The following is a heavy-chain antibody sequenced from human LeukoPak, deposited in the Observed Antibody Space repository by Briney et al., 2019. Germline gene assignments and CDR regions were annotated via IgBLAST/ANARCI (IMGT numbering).Heavy chain of an antibody. CDR1: GGSVSSGSYY. D-gene: IGHD6-13*01. CDR2: INRSGST. V-gene: IGHV4-39*02. CDR3: TRGWPVDY. Sequence: PSETLSLTCTVSGGSVSSGSYYWRWIRQPPGKGLEWIGEINRSGSTNFNPSLESRVSISLDTSSNHFSLRLNSVTAADTAVYYCTRGWPVDYWGQGTLVTVSS. J-gene: IGHJ4*02.